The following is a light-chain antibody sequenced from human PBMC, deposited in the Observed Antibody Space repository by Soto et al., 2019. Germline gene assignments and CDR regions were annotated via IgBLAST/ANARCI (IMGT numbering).Light chain of an antibody. J-gene: IGKJ2*01. CDR1: QSVSSN. CDR3: QQYNNWPDT. Sequence: EIVMTQSPATLSVSPGARATLSCRASQSVSSNLAWYQQKPGQAPRLLIYGASTRATGIPARFSGSGSGTDFTLTISSLQSEDFAVYYCQQYNNWPDTFGQGTKLEIK. CDR2: GAS. V-gene: IGKV3-15*01.